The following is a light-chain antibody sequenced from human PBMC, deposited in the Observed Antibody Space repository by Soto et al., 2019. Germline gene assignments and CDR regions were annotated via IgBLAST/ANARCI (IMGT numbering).Light chain of an antibody. Sequence: DIVLTQSPDSLAVSLGVRATINCKSSQSVLSSSNNMNYLAWYQQKPGQPPVLLISWASTREFGLPDRFSGSGSVTHFTLTISNLQAEDVAVYYCQQYHSAPITFGQGTRLEIK. CDR1: QSVLSSSNNMNY. V-gene: IGKV4-1*01. J-gene: IGKJ5*01. CDR2: WAS. CDR3: QQYHSAPIT.